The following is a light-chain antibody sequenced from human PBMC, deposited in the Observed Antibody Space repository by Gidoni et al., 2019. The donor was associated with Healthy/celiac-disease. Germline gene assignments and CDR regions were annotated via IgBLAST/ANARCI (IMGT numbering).Light chain of an antibody. CDR1: QSVNSSY. J-gene: IGKJ4*01. V-gene: IGKV3-20*01. CDR3: QQYGSSPPLT. Sequence: DIVLTQSPGTLSLSPGERATLSCRASQSVNSSYLAWYQQKPGQAPRLLIYGSSSRATGIPDRFSGSGSGTDFTLTIRRLEPEDFAVYYCQQYGSSPPLTFGGGTKVEIK. CDR2: GSS.